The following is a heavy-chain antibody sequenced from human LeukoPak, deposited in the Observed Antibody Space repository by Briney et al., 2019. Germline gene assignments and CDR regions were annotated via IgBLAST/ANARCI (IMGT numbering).Heavy chain of an antibody. V-gene: IGHV4-59*01. D-gene: IGHD6-13*01. Sequence: VKPSETLSLTCTVSGGSISSYYWSWIRQPPGKGLEWIGYIYYSGSTNYNPSLKSRVTISVDTSKNQFSLKLSSVTAADTAVYYCAREDSTPPSGYGLDPWGQGTLVTVSS. CDR3: AREDSTPPSGYGLDP. CDR1: GGSISSYY. J-gene: IGHJ5*02. CDR2: IYYSGST.